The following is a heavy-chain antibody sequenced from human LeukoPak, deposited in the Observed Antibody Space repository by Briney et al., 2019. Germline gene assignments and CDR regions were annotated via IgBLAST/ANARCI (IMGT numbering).Heavy chain of an antibody. D-gene: IGHD5-24*01. Sequence: PGGSLRLSCAASGFHLSNYAIKSVPQAPGKVLEWVSIIVWNGRTAYSDSAKSRFTISRDNSKNTVHLQMDNLRAEDTAVYYCAKDYGPDGFNGMDYWGQGTQVTVSS. CDR3: AKDYGPDGFNGMDY. CDR2: IVWNGRT. J-gene: IGHJ4*02. CDR1: GFHLSNYA. V-gene: IGHV3-23*01.